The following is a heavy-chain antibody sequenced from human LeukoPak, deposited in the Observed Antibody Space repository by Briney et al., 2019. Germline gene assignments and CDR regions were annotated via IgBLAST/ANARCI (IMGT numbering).Heavy chain of an antibody. Sequence: SQTLSLTCAISGDSVSSNSAAWNRIRQSPSEGLEWLGRTYYRSKWYNDYAVSVKSRITINPDTSKNQFSLQLNSVTPEDTAVSYCARAGGWSLIFDYWGQGTLVTVSS. V-gene: IGHV6-1*01. CDR3: ARAGGWSLIFDY. CDR2: TYYRSKWYN. J-gene: IGHJ4*02. CDR1: GDSVSSNSAA. D-gene: IGHD6-19*01.